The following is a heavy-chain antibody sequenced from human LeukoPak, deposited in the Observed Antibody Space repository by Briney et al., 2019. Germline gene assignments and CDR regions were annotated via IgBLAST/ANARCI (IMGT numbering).Heavy chain of an antibody. V-gene: IGHV3-11*06. CDR3: ARASASYFDY. J-gene: IGHJ4*02. CDR1: GFTFSDYY. CDR2: ISSSSRSYT. Sequence: PGGSLRLSCAASGFTFSDYYMSWTRQAPGKGLEWVSYISSSSRSYTNYADSVKGRFTISRDNAKNSLYLQLNSLGAEDTAVYYCARASASYFDYWGQGTLVTVSS.